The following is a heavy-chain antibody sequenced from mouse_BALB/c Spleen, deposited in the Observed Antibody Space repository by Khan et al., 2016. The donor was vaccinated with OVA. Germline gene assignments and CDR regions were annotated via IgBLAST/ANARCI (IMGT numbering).Heavy chain of an antibody. D-gene: IGHD2-1*01. J-gene: IGHJ3*01. Sequence: VQLKESGAELVKPGASVKLSCSASGFNIKDTYIHWMKQRPEQGLEGIGRINPPNDDSKYGPKFQAKATLTADTSSNTDYLQLSSLTSEDTAVYYCATIYGNPFAFWGQGTLVSVSA. V-gene: IGHV14-3*02. CDR2: INPPNDDS. CDR1: GFNIKDTY. CDR3: ATIYGNPFAF.